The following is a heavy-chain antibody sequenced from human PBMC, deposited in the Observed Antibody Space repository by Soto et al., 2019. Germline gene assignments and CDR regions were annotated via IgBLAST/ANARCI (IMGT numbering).Heavy chain of an antibody. D-gene: IGHD3-10*01. CDR1: GGTFNTYA. CDR2: ISPMFGAA. Sequence: QVQLVQSGAEMKKPGSSVKVSCQSSGGTFNTYAMNWVRQAPEQGPEWMGDISPMFGAANYAPKFQGRVTTTADESTGTSYMQLSSLTAEDTALYFCAREVQVHTPAFVYWGQGTLVTVSS. V-gene: IGHV1-69*19. J-gene: IGHJ4*02. CDR3: AREVQVHTPAFVY.